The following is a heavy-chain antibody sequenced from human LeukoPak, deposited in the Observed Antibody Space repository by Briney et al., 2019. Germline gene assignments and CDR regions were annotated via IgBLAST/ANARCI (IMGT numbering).Heavy chain of an antibody. CDR1: GYTFTSYD. CDR2: MNPNSGNT. Sequence: GASVKVSCKASGYTFTSYDINWVRQATGQGLEWMGWMNPNSGNTGYAQKFQGRVTMTRNTSISTAYTELSSLRSEDTAVYYCARGRERYFEYFDYWGQGTLVTVSS. D-gene: IGHD3-9*01. J-gene: IGHJ4*02. CDR3: ARGRERYFEYFDY. V-gene: IGHV1-8*01.